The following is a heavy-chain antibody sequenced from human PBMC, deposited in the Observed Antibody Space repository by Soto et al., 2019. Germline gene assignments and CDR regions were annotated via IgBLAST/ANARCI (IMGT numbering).Heavy chain of an antibody. D-gene: IGHD2-15*01. CDR3: AKDLAVRGLGYCSGGSCGGYYGMDV. J-gene: IGHJ6*02. CDR2: INSDGDTS. CDR1: GFGFHTYW. V-gene: IGHV3-74*01. Sequence: LRLSCVASGFGFHTYWMHWVRQVPGKGLVWVARINSDGDTSTYADSVKGRFSISRDNSKNTLYLQMNRLRAEDTAVYYCAKDLAVRGLGYCSGGSCGGYYGMDVWGQGTTVTVSS.